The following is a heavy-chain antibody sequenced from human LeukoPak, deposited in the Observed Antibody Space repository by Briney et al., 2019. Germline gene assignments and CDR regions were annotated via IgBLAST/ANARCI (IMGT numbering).Heavy chain of an antibody. CDR2: ISGSGGST. V-gene: IGHV3-23*01. D-gene: IGHD4-23*01. Sequence: PGGSLRLSCAASGFIFSSYALSWVRQAPGKGLESVSAISGSGGSTYYADSVKGRFTISRDNSKNTLYLQMNSLRAEDTAVYYCAKYLSPVVPYFDYWGQGTLVTVSS. CDR1: GFIFSSYA. J-gene: IGHJ4*02. CDR3: AKYLSPVVPYFDY.